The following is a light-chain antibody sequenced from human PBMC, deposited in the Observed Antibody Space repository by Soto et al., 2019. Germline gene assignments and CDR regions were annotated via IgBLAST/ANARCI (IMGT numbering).Light chain of an antibody. J-gene: IGKJ5*01. CDR2: DAF. CDR1: QSVGSS. CDR3: QQRSNWPLT. V-gene: IGKV3-11*01. Sequence: EIVLTQSPATLSLSPGERANVSCRASQSVGSSLAWYQQRPGQAPRLLIYDAFIRATGIPARFSGSESGTDFTLTISSLEPEDFAVYYCQQRSNWPLTFGQGTRLEIK.